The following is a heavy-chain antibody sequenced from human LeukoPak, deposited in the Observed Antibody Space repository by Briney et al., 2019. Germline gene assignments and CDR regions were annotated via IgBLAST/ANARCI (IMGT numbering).Heavy chain of an antibody. CDR3: ARDFAHSDFWSGKYYFDY. CDR1: GFTFSSYW. Sequence: GGSLRLSCAASGFTFSSYWMSWVRQAPGKGLEWVAHINQDGSEKYYVDSVKGRFTISRDNAKNSLYLQMNSLRAEDTAVYYCARDFAHSDFWSGKYYFDYWGQGTLVTVSS. J-gene: IGHJ4*02. V-gene: IGHV3-7*01. CDR2: INQDGSEK. D-gene: IGHD3-3*01.